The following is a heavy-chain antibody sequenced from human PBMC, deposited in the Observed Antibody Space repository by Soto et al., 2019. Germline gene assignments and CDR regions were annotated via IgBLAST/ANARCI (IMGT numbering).Heavy chain of an antibody. CDR3: ASIPVSGSYRAEASDY. Sequence: PGESLKISCKGSGYSFTSYWISWVRQMPGKGLEWMGRIDPSDSYTNYSPSFQGHVTISADKSISTAYLQWSSLKASDTAMYYCASIPVSGSYRAEASDYWGQGTLVTVSS. CDR2: IDPSDSYT. D-gene: IGHD1-26*01. V-gene: IGHV5-10-1*01. CDR1: GYSFTSYW. J-gene: IGHJ4*02.